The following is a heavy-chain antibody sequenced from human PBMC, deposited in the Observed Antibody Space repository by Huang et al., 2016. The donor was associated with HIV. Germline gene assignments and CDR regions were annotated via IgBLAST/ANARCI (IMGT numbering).Heavy chain of an antibody. V-gene: IGHV3-49*04. CDR2: TRKKADGGTT. CDR3: SRDYHFDY. Sequence: EVQLVESGGGLVQPGRSLRLSCTASGFTFSDYGMTWVRQAPGKGLECVGFTRKKADGGTTEYAASVKGRFSISRDDSKSVAYLQMNSLKTDDTAVYYCSRDYHFDYWGQGTLVTVSS. J-gene: IGHJ4*02. CDR1: GFTFSDYG.